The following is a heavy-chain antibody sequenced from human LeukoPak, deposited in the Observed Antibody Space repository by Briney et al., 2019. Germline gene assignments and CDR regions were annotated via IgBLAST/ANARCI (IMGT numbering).Heavy chain of an antibody. CDR3: ARGGSGSGCLYYFDY. J-gene: IGHJ4*02. D-gene: IGHD3-10*01. CDR1: GYSFSDYS. V-gene: IGHV1-2*06. CDR2: INPNSGGT. Sequence: ASVKVSCKASGYSFSDYSMHWVRQAPGQGLEWMGRINPNSGGTTYAQNFQGRVSMTRDTSISTTYMELSGLTSDDTAVYYCARGGSGSGCLYYFDYWGQGTLVSVSS.